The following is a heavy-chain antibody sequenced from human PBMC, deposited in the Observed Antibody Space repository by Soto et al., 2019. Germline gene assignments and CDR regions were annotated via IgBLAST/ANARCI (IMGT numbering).Heavy chain of an antibody. CDR2: IYYTGST. J-gene: IGHJ6*03. CDR3: ARGPYDVLTGYYPLAHQQYMDA. V-gene: IGHV4-59*01. Sequence: QVQLQESGPGLVKPSETLSLTCTVSGDSISTYYWSWVRQPPGKGPEWIGYIYYTGSTNYNSSLKSPVTRSVDTSVNPLSPKLSSVTAADTAVYYCARGPYDVLTGYYPLAHQQYMDAWGKGTTVTVSS. D-gene: IGHD3-9*01. CDR1: GDSISTYY.